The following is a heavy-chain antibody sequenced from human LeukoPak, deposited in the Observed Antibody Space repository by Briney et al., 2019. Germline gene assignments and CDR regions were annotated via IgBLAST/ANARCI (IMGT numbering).Heavy chain of an antibody. CDR2: FYSGGGT. J-gene: IGHJ4*02. D-gene: IGHD2-8*01. CDR3: ARSTLMVQGGFEN. Sequence: PGGSLRLSCAAAGFTVSSNYMSWVRQARGEWLECVSVFYSGGGTNYAAAVKGRFTISRDTSTNSVYLQMSSLRAEDTAVYYCARSTLMVQGGFENWSQGTLVTVSS. CDR1: GFTVSSNY. V-gene: IGHV3-66*01.